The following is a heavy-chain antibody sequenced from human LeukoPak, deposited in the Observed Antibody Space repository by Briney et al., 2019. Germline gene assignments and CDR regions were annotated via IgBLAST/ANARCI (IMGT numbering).Heavy chain of an antibody. CDR2: IYYGGST. D-gene: IGHD6-13*01. J-gene: IGHJ4*02. Sequence: PSETLSLTCTVSGGSISSYYWSWIRQPPGKGLEWIGYIYYGGSTNYNPSLKSRVTISVDTSKNQFSLKLSSVTAADTAVYYCAGTAAAPKTWGQGTLVTVSS. V-gene: IGHV4-59*01. CDR1: GGSISSYY. CDR3: AGTAAAPKT.